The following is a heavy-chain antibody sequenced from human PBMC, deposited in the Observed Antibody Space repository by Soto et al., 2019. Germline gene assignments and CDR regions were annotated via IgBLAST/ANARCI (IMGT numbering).Heavy chain of an antibody. CDR2: IWYDGSNK. D-gene: IGHD3-3*01. Sequence: PGGSLSLSCAASVFTFSSYGMHWVRQAPGKGLEGVAVIWYDGSNKYYADSVKGRFTISRDNSKNTLYLQMNSLRAEDTAVYYCARDSRYYDFWSGYYDNWFDPWGQGTLVTVSS. CDR1: VFTFSSYG. V-gene: IGHV3-33*01. CDR3: ARDSRYYDFWSGYYDNWFDP. J-gene: IGHJ5*02.